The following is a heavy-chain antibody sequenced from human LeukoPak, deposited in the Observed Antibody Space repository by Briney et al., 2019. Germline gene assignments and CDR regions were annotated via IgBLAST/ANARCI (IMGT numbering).Heavy chain of an antibody. CDR2: ISSSSSTI. CDR3: ASSYYYDSSGHYHY. J-gene: IGHJ4*02. CDR1: GFTFSSYS. D-gene: IGHD3-22*01. V-gene: IGHV3-48*04. Sequence: GGSLRLSCAASGFTFSSYSMNWVRQAPGKGLEWVSYISSSSSTIYYADSVKGRFTISRDNAKNSLYLQMNSLRAEDTAVYYCASSYYYDSSGHYHYWGQGTLVTVSS.